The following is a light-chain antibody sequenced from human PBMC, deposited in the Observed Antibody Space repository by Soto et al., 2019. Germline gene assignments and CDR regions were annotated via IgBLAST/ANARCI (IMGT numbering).Light chain of an antibody. CDR3: QQYSSYPYT. Sequence: DIQMTQSPSTLSSSVGDRVTITCRASQSISSWLAWYQQKPGRAPKLLIYKTSRSQSGVPSRFSGIGSGTEFTLTITSLQPDDFATYFCQQYSSYPYTFGQGTKLEIK. V-gene: IGKV1-5*03. CDR1: QSISSW. CDR2: KTS. J-gene: IGKJ2*01.